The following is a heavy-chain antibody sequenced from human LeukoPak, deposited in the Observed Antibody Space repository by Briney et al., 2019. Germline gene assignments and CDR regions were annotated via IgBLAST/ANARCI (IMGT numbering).Heavy chain of an antibody. CDR2: IYYSGST. V-gene: IGHV4-61*01. D-gene: IGHD3-10*01. CDR3: ARDRDYSNAFDI. J-gene: IGHJ3*02. Sequence: SETLSLTCTVSGVSISSSYSYWGWIRQPPGKGLEWIGYIYYSGSTNYNPSLKSRVTISVDTSKNQFSLKLSSVTAADTAVYYCARDRDYSNAFDIWGQGTMVTVSS. CDR1: GVSISSSYSY.